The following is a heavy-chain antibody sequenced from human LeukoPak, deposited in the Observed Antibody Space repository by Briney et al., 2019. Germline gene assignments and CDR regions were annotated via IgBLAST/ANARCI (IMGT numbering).Heavy chain of an antibody. V-gene: IGHV5-10-1*01. CDR1: GYRFTSYW. J-gene: IGHJ4*02. D-gene: IGHD5-12*01. CDR2: IDPSDSYA. Sequence: GESLRISCKGSGYRFTSYWISWVRRMPGKGLEWMGRIDPSDSYANYSPSFQGHVTISADKSISTAYLQWSSLKASDTAIHYCARGGIVATIGSDYWGQGTLVTVSS. CDR3: ARGGIVATIGSDY.